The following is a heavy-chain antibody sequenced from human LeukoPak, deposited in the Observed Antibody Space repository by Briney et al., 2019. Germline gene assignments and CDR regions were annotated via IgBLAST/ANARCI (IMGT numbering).Heavy chain of an antibody. CDR2: IYASGST. CDR1: GGSISSYY. D-gene: IGHD3-10*01. Sequence: SETLSLTCTVSGGSISSYYWSWIRQPPGKGLEWLGRIYASGSTTYNPSLESRVTISVDTSKNQFSLNLSSVTAADTAVYYCARDEGTVSSDWGQGTLVTVSS. V-gene: IGHV4-4*07. J-gene: IGHJ4*02. CDR3: ARDEGTVSSD.